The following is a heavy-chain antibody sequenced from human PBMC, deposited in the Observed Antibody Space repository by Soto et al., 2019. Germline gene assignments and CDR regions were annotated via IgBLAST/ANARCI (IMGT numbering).Heavy chain of an antibody. CDR3: AKDRLSSRVHYYGMDV. CDR1: GFTFSSYG. Sequence: QVQLVESGGGVVQPGRSLRLSCAASGFTFSSYGMHWVRQAPGKGLEWVAVISYDGSNKYYADSVKGRFTISRDNSKNTLYLQMNSLRAEDTAVYYCAKDRLSSRVHYYGMDVWGQGTTVTVSS. D-gene: IGHD2-2*01. CDR2: ISYDGSNK. J-gene: IGHJ6*02. V-gene: IGHV3-30*18.